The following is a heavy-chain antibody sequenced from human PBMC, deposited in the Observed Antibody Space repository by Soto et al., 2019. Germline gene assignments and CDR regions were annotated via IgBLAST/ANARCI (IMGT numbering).Heavy chain of an antibody. J-gene: IGHJ3*01. CDR1: GFTFSDYP. D-gene: IGHD5-18*01. CDR2: IRTAAYGATT. V-gene: IGHV3-49*03. Sequence: PGGSLRLSCSASGFTFSDYPMSWFRQAPGKGLEWVAYIRTAAYGATTEYAASVKDRFTISRDDSESIASLQMSSLKTEDTAVYYCSRAIRLSGDSFDVWGQGTLVTVSS. CDR3: SRAIRLSGDSFDV.